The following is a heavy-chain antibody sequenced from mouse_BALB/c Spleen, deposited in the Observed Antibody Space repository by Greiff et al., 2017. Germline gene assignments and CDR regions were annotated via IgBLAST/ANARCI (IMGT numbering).Heavy chain of an antibody. CDR1: GDSIPSGY. D-gene: IGHD1-1*01. CDR3: ATITTVPPY. V-gene: IGHV3-8*02. Sequence: VQLKQSGPSLVKPSQTLSLTCSATGDSIPSGYLNWIRKFPGNKLEYMGYISYSGSTYYHHSIKSLISNTRDTSKNQYYLQLNSVTTEDTATYYVATITTVPPYWGQGTLVTVSA. CDR2: ISYSGST. J-gene: IGHJ3*01.